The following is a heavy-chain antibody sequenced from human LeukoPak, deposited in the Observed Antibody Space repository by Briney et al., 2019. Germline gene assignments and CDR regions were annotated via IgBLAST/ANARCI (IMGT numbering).Heavy chain of an antibody. V-gene: IGHV1-18*04. D-gene: IGHD2/OR15-2a*01. CDR1: GYTFTSYY. CDR3: XXXQMREYRXXXXXHHXDY. Sequence: ASVKVSCKASGYTFTSYYMHWVRQAPGQGLEWMGXIXXXXGXXNYAQKFQGRVTMSTDTVTAETSTSTAYMELRSLRSDDTXXXXXXXXQMREYRXXXXXHHXDYWGQGTPVTVSP. CDR2: IXXXXGXX. J-gene: IGHJ4*02.